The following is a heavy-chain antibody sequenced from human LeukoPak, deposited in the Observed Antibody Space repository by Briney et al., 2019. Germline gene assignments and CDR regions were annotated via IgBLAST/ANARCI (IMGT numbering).Heavy chain of an antibody. J-gene: IGHJ4*02. D-gene: IGHD3-22*01. V-gene: IGHV4-59*01. CDR3: ARVIEDSSGYSDY. CDR1: GGSISSYY. CDR2: IYYSGST. Sequence: SETLSLTCTVSGGSISSYYWSWLRQPPGKGLEWIGYIYYSGSTNYNPSLKSRVTISVDTSKNQFSLTLSSVTAADTAVYYCARVIEDSSGYSDYWGQGTLVTVSS.